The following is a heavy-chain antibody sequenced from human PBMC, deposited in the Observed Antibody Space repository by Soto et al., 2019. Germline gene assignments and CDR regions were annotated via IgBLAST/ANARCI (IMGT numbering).Heavy chain of an antibody. D-gene: IGHD3-3*01. CDR3: AKVRDDFWSGSDY. J-gene: IGHJ4*02. CDR1: GFTFSNYG. Sequence: GGSLRLSCAASGFTFSNYGMHWVRQAPGKGLEWVAVILSDGSQESYVDSVKGRFTISRDNSKNTLYLQLNSLRAEDTAVYYCAKVRDDFWSGSDYWGQGTLVTVSS. V-gene: IGHV3-33*06. CDR2: ILSDGSQE.